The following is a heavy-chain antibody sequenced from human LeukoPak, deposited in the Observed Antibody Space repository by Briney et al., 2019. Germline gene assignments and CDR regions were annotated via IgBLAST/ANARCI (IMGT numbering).Heavy chain of an antibody. D-gene: IGHD2-15*01. Sequence: SETLSLTCAVSGGCISSSNWWSWVRQPPGKGLDWIGEIYHSGSTNYNPSLKSRVTISVDKSKNQFSLKLSSVTAADTAVYYCAGYCSGGSCLTDAFDIWGQGTMVTVSS. J-gene: IGHJ3*02. CDR3: AGYCSGGSCLTDAFDI. CDR2: IYHSGST. CDR1: GGCISSSNW. V-gene: IGHV4-4*02.